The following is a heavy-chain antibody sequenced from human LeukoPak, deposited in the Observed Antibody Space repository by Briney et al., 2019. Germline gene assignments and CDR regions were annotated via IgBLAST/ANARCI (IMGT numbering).Heavy chain of an antibody. V-gene: IGHV3-23*01. CDR1: GFTFSSYA. CDR3: AKDREWGYSYGNNWFDP. D-gene: IGHD5-18*01. J-gene: IGHJ5*02. CDR2: ISGSGGST. Sequence: GGSLRLSCAASGFTFSSYAMRWGRQAPGTGLEAFSGISGSGGSTYYADSVKGRFTIARDHSKNTLYLQMNRLRAEDTAVYYCAKDREWGYSYGNNWFDPWGQGTLVTVSS.